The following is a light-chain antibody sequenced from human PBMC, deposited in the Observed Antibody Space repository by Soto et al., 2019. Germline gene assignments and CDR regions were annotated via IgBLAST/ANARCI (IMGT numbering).Light chain of an antibody. CDR3: QQFNTYPLT. CDR2: DVS. J-gene: IGKJ5*01. CDR1: QDIRGA. V-gene: IGKV1-13*02. Sequence: AIPLTQSPSSLSASVGDRVTITCRASQDIRGALAWYQQKPGKPPKLLIFDVSSLQSGVPSRFSGSGSGTDFTLTISSLQPEDFATYYCQQFNTYPLTFGQGTRLEIK.